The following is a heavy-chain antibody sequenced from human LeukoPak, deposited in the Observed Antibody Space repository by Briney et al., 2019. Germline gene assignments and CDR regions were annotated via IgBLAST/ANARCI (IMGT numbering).Heavy chain of an antibody. CDR1: GFTFSSYA. D-gene: IGHD6-6*01. CDR2: ISGSGGST. Sequence: GGSLRLSCAASGFTFSSYAMSWVRQAPGKGLEWVSAISGSGGSTYYADSVKGRFTISRDNSKNTLYLQMNSLRAEDTAVYNCARIGYSSSSLDFWGRGTLVTVSS. V-gene: IGHV3-23*01. J-gene: IGHJ4*02. CDR3: ARIGYSSSSLDF.